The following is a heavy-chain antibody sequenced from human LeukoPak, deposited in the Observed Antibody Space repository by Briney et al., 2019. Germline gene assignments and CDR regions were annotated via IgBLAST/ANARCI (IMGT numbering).Heavy chain of an antibody. Sequence: KTSETLSLTCTVSGGSISSYYWSWIRQPPGKGLEWIGYIYYSGSTNYNPSLKSRVTISVDTSKNQLSLKLSSVTAADTAVYYCARGGSGYDYPFDYWGQGTLVTVSS. CDR1: GGSISSYY. J-gene: IGHJ4*02. V-gene: IGHV4-59*01. CDR3: ARGGSGYDYPFDY. CDR2: IYYSGST. D-gene: IGHD5-12*01.